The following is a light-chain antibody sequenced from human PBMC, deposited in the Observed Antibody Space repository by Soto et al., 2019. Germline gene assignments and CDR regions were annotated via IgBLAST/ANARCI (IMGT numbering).Light chain of an antibody. Sequence: QSALTQPASVSGSLGQSITISCTGTSSDVGGYNYVSWYQQHPGKAPKVIIYEVSNRPSGVSNRFFGSKSGNTASLTISGLQPEDEADYYCSSYTSISTYVFGTETKLTVL. J-gene: IGLJ1*01. CDR2: EVS. CDR1: SSDVGGYNY. CDR3: SSYTSISTYV. V-gene: IGLV2-14*01.